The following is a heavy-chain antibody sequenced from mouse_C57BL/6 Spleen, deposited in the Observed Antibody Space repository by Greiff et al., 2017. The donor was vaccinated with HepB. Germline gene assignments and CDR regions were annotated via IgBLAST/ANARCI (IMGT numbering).Heavy chain of an antibody. CDR3: ARRELLGLLSDYYAMDD. D-gene: IGHD2-1*01. CDR1: GYTFTDYY. CDR2: INPNNGGT. J-gene: IGHJ4*01. Sequence: EVQLQQSGPELVKPGASVKISCKASGYTFTDYYMNWVKQSHGKSLEWIGDINPNNGGTSYNQKLKGKATLTVDKSSSTAYMELRSLTSEDSAVYYCARRELLGLLSDYYAMDDWGQGTSVTVSS. V-gene: IGHV1-26*01.